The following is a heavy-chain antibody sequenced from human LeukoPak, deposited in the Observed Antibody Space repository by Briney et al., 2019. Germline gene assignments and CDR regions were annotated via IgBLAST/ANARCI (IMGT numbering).Heavy chain of an antibody. CDR1: GYTFTGYY. CDR3: ARGVPDRGYRGYD. D-gene: IGHD5-12*01. V-gene: IGHV1-2*02. J-gene: IGHJ4*02. CDR2: IDPNSGGR. Sequence: GASVKVSCKTSGYTFTGYYIHWVRQAPGQGLEWMGWIDPNSGGRNFAQNFEGRVTMTKDRSLTTAYMELRSLTFDDTAVYYCARGVPDRGYRGYDWGQGTLVTVSS.